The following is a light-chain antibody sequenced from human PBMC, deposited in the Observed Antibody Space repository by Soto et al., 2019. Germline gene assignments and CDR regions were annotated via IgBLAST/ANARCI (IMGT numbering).Light chain of an antibody. Sequence: EIVLTQSPGTLSLSPGERATLSCRASQSISSSYLAWYQQKPGQAPRLLIYGASSRATGIPDRFSGSGSGTDFTRTISRLEPEDFVIYYCQQYGSSPWTFGQGTKVDIK. CDR1: QSISSSY. CDR2: GAS. CDR3: QQYGSSPWT. J-gene: IGKJ1*01. V-gene: IGKV3-20*01.